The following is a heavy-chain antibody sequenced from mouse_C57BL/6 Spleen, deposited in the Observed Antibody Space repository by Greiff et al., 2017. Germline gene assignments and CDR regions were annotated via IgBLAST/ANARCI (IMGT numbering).Heavy chain of an antibody. Sequence: QVQLQQPGAELVKPGASVKLSCKASGYTFTSYWMQWVKQRPGQGLEWIGEIDPSDSCTNYNQKFKGKATLTVDTSSSTAYMQLRSLTSEDSAVYYCARSPYGNDAYYAMYCWGQGTTVTVAS. D-gene: IGHD2-10*02. CDR2: IDPSDSCT. CDR1: GYTFTSYW. CDR3: ARSPYGNDAYYAMYC. J-gene: IGHJ4*01. V-gene: IGHV1-50*01.